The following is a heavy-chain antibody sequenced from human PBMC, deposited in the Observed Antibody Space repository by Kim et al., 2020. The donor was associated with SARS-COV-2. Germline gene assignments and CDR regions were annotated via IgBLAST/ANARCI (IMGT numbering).Heavy chain of an antibody. CDR2: IYYSGST. CDR1: GGSISSSSYY. J-gene: IGHJ5*02. V-gene: IGHV4-39*01. D-gene: IGHD6-6*01. Sequence: SETLSLTCTVSGGSISSSSYYWGWIRQPPGKGLEWIGSIYYSGSTYYNPSLKSRVTISVDTSKNQFSLKLSSVTAADTAVYYCARLTPSIAARRDWFDPWGQGTLVTVSS. CDR3: ARLTPSIAARRDWFDP.